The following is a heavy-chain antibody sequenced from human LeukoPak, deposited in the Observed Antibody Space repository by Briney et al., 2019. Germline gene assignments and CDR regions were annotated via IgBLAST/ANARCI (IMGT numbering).Heavy chain of an antibody. Sequence: GGCRRLASAASGLTLSSYGMHWVRQVAGEGLEWVAVIWYDGSNKSDAAPVKGRFTITSDNFKNTLYLQMTSLRAEDTAVYYCARDPGLRFSEWYFDYWGQGTLVTVSS. CDR3: ARDPGLRFSEWYFDY. CDR1: GLTLSSYG. CDR2: IWYDGSNK. V-gene: IGHV3-33*01. J-gene: IGHJ4*02. D-gene: IGHD3-3*01.